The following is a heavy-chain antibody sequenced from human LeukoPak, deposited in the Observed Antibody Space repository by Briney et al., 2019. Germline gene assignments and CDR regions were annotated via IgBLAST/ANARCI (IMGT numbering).Heavy chain of an antibody. D-gene: IGHD1-1*01. J-gene: IGHJ4*02. CDR1: GGSISSSGYY. CDR2: MYYSGST. Sequence: SETLSLTCTVSGGSISSSGYYWGWSRQPPGKGLEWIGSMYYSGSTYYNPSLKSRVTISVDTSKNQFSPKLSSVTAADTAVYYCARVGDWNDLVYWGQGTLVTVSS. CDR3: ARVGDWNDLVY. V-gene: IGHV4-39*07.